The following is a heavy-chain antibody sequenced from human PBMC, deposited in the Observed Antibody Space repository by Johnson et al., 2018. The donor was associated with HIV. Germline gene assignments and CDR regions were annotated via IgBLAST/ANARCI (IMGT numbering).Heavy chain of an antibody. CDR3: GSLGDGHQKGAFEI. CDR1: GFTFSDYY. D-gene: IGHD3-16*01. J-gene: IGHJ3*02. V-gene: IGHV3-11*04. Sequence: QVQLVESGGGLVKPGGSLRLSCVGSGFTFSDYYMTWIRQAPGKGLEWVSYISTNVNDMYYADSVKGRFTISRDNAKRSLFLQMNSLRVEDTAVYFCGSLGDGHQKGAFEIWGHGTMVTVSS. CDR2: ISTNVNDM.